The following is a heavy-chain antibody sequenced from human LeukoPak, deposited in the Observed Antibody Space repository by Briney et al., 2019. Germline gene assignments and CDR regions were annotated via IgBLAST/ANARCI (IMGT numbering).Heavy chain of an antibody. J-gene: IGHJ4*02. CDR2: ISYAGVYK. D-gene: IGHD3-9*01. Sequence: GRSLRLSCAASGFTFSNYDIHWVHQAPGKGLEWVAVISYAGVYKYYADSVKGRFTISRDNSKNTLYLQMNSLRAEDTAVYYCAKGTRYLDYTEALDYWGQGTLVTVSS. V-gene: IGHV3-30*18. CDR3: AKGTRYLDYTEALDY. CDR1: GFTFSNYD.